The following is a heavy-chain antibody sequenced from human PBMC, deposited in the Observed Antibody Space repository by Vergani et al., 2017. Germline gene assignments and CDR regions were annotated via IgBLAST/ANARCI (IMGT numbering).Heavy chain of an antibody. Sequence: EVQLVESGGGLVQPGGSLRLSCAASGFTFSTYDMHWVRQATGKGLEWVSAIGTAGDTYYPGSVKGRFTISRENAKNSLYLQMNGLRAGDTAVYYCARRDISSPALDYWGQGTLVTVSS. D-gene: IGHD6-6*01. CDR2: IGTAGDT. CDR1: GFTFSTYD. CDR3: ARRDISSPALDY. V-gene: IGHV3-13*01. J-gene: IGHJ4*02.